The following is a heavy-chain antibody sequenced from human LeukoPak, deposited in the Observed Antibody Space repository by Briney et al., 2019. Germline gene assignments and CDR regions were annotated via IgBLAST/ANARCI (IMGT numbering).Heavy chain of an antibody. V-gene: IGHV3-43*02. CDR2: ISGDGRST. CDR3: TRDRSCTTTSCPFDY. Sequence: PGGSLRLSCAASGLSFDEYAMHWVRQAPGKGLEWVSLISGDGRSTYYADSVKGRFTISRDNSKNSLYLQMNSLKTEETALYYCTRDRSCTTTSCPFDYWGQGTLVTVSS. J-gene: IGHJ4*02. CDR1: GLSFDEYA. D-gene: IGHD2-2*01.